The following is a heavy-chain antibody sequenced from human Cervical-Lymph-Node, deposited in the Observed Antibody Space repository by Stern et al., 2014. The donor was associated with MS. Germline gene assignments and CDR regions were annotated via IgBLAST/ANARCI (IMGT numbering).Heavy chain of an antibody. Sequence: EMQLVQSGTEVKKPGESLKISCKGSGYSFSNYWIGWVRQMPGKGLEWIGVIYPGDSDTRYSPSFQGQVTISADKSINTAYLQWSSLKASDTAFYYCATAPPRGYTYGNFDYWGQGTLVTVSS. D-gene: IGHD5-18*01. V-gene: IGHV5-51*03. CDR3: ATAPPRGYTYGNFDY. J-gene: IGHJ4*02. CDR2: IYPGDSDT. CDR1: GYSFSNYW.